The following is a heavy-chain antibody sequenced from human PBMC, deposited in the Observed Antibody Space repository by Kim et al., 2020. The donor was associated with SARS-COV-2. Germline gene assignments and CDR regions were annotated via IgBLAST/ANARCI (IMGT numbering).Heavy chain of an antibody. Sequence: GGSLRLSCAASGFTFSDYYMSWVRQAPGKGLEWISYISTSSSYTDYADSVKGRFTISRDNAKNSLYLQMNSLRVEDTAVYYCAREEAAGGHKLARWGQGTLVTVSS. CDR3: AREEAAGGHKLAR. CDR1: GFTFSDYY. CDR2: ISTSSSYT. J-gene: IGHJ4*02. V-gene: IGHV3-11*05. D-gene: IGHD6-13*01.